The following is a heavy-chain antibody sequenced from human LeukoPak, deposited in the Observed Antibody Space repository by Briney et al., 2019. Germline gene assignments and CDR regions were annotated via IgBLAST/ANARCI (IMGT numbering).Heavy chain of an antibody. CDR3: AGATATGTGRAFHY. D-gene: IGHD3-10*01. CDR1: GGSISGFY. V-gene: IGHV4-34*01. CDR2: VRHSGST. J-gene: IGHJ4*02. Sequence: SETLSLTCTVSGGSISGFYWSWIRQPPGKRLEWIGEVRHSGSTNYNPSLKSRVTMSVDMSKNQFSLQLKFVTAADTAVYYCAGATATGTGRAFHYWAQGNLVPVSS.